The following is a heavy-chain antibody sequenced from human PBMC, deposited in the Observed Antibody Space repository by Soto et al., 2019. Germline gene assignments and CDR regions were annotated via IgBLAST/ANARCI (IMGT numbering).Heavy chain of an antibody. J-gene: IGHJ4*02. V-gene: IGHV3-74*01. CDR1: GFTFSTNW. CDR2: IDGDGSRI. CDR3: VGRHGYDWWGLFDY. Sequence: EAQLVESGGGLVQPGGSLRLSCAASGFTFSTNWMHWVRQAPGKGLVWVARIDGDGSRISDADSVKGRFTISRDNATNTLYLQMNSLRAEDTAVYYCVGRHGYDWWGLFDYWGQGILVTVSS. D-gene: IGHD5-12*01.